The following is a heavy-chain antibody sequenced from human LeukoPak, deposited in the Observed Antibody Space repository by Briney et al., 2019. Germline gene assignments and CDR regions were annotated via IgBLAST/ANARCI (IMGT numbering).Heavy chain of an antibody. CDR1: GYSFTNYW. V-gene: IGHV5-51*01. J-gene: IGHJ5*02. CDR2: INPDDSDT. Sequence: GESLKISCKGSGYSFTNYWIAWVRQMPGKGLEWMGIINPDDSDTRYSPSFQGQVTISADKSISTAYLQWSSLKASDTAMHYCARRRLLTRAYNWFDPWGQGTLVTVSS. D-gene: IGHD1-1*01. CDR3: ARRRLLTRAYNWFDP.